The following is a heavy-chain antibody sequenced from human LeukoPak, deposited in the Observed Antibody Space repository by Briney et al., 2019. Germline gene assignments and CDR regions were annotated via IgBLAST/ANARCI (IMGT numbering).Heavy chain of an antibody. D-gene: IGHD6-19*01. J-gene: IGHJ4*02. CDR1: GFTVSSNY. CDR3: ARGIAVAGIRFDY. Sequence: GGSLRFSCAASGFTVSSNYMSWVRQAPGKGLEWVSVIYSDGTTYYADSVKGRFTISRDNSKSTLYLQMNSLRAGDTAVYYCARGIAVAGIRFDYWGQGTLVTVSS. CDR2: IYSDGTT. V-gene: IGHV3-66*01.